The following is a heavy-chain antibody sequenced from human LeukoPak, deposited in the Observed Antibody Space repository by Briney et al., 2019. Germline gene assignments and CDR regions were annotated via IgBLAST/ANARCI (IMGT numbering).Heavy chain of an antibody. CDR3: ARGQRLRFLEWLSTPFAY. Sequence: SETLSLTCAVYGGSFSGYYWSWIRQPPGKGLEWIGEINHSGSTNYNPSLKSRVTISVGTSKNQFSLKLSSVTAADTAVYYCARGQRLRFLEWLSTPFAYWGQGTLVTVSS. V-gene: IGHV4-34*01. CDR1: GGSFSGYY. D-gene: IGHD3-3*01. CDR2: INHSGST. J-gene: IGHJ4*02.